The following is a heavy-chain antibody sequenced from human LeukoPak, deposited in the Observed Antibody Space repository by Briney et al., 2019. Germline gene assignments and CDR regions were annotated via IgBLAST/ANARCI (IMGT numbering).Heavy chain of an antibody. J-gene: IGHJ4*02. D-gene: IGHD6-13*01. Sequence: KTGGSLRLSCAASGFTVSSNYMSWVRQAPGKGLEWVSSISSSSSYIYYADSVKGRFTISRDNAKNSLYLQMNSLRAEDTAVYYCASSLYSSSWTLGYWGQGTLVTVSS. CDR1: GFTVSSNY. CDR2: ISSSSSYI. CDR3: ASSLYSSSWTLGY. V-gene: IGHV3-21*01.